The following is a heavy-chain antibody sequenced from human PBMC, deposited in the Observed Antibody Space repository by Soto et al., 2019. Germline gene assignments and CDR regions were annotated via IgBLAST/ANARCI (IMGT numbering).Heavy chain of an antibody. Sequence: ASVKVSCKASCYTFTNYAISWVRRAPGQGLEWMGWISGYDKNTNYAQTFQGRVTMTTDTSTSTAYMELRSLRSDDTAMYYCARVGLGLVSTRAFNYWGQGTPVTVSS. D-gene: IGHD3-16*01. V-gene: IGHV1-18*04. CDR2: ISGYDKNT. CDR3: ARVGLGLVSTRAFNY. J-gene: IGHJ1*01. CDR1: CYTFTNYA.